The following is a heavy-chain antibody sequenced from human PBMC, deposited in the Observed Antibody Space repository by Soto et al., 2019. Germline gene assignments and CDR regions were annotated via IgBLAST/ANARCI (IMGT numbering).Heavy chain of an antibody. Sequence: SETLSLTCAVSGASISGNYYYWAWLPQSPGQGREWIVRFFYSGFTSSNPSLERLATSSVDTTKSQFFQKLSAAAAADTAGYYGATSQKGYNWNDFDHWGQGALVTVSS. CDR2: FFYSGFT. V-gene: IGHV4-39*01. J-gene: IGHJ4*02. CDR3: ATSQKGYNWNDFDH. CDR1: GASISGNYYY. D-gene: IGHD1-20*01.